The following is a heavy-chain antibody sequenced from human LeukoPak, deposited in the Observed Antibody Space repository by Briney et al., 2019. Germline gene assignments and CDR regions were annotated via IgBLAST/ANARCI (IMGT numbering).Heavy chain of an antibody. J-gene: IGHJ6*02. V-gene: IGHV1-69*13. D-gene: IGHD3-3*01. CDR1: GGTFSSYA. Sequence: SVKVSCKASGGTFSSYAISWVRQAPGQGLEWMGGIIPIFGTANYAQKFQGRVTITADESTSTAYMELSSLRSEDTAVYYCAKGKGTIFGPPHNYSYYGMNVWGQGTTVTVSS. CDR2: IIPIFGTA. CDR3: AKGKGTIFGPPHNYSYYGMNV.